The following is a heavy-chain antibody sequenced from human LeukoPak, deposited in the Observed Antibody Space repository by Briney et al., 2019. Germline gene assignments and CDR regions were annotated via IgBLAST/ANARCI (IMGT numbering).Heavy chain of an antibody. CDR3: ARPRLLYGSGPILV. Sequence: PSETLSLTCAVYGGSFSGYSWTWIRQPPGKRLEWIGEMSHSGYPNYNPSLKSRVAISVDTSKNQFSLNLTSVTAADTAVYYCARPRLLYGSGPILVWGQGNLVTVSS. J-gene: IGHJ4*02. CDR1: GGSFSGYS. V-gene: IGHV4-34*01. D-gene: IGHD3-10*01. CDR2: MSHSGYP.